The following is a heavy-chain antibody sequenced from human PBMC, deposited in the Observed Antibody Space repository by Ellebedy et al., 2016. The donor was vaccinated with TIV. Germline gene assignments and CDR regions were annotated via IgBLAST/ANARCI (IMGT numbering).Heavy chain of an antibody. V-gene: IGHV3-23*01. D-gene: IGHD3-22*01. CDR1: GFTFSSYA. J-gene: IGHJ4*02. CDR3: AKGRGGGSDSSAPRYYFDY. CDR2: ISNTGSRT. Sequence: GESLKISCAASGFTFSSYAMSWVRQAPGKGLEWVSTISNTGSRTYYADSVEGRFINSRDNSKKTLYLQMNSLRADDTAVYYCAKGRGGGSDSSAPRYYFDYWGLGTLVTVSS.